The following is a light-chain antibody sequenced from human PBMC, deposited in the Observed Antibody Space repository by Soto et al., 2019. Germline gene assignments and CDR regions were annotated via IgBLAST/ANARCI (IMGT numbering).Light chain of an antibody. CDR2: DVS. Sequence: QSALTQPASVSGSPGQSITISCTGTSSDVGGYNYVSWYQQHPGKAPKLTIYDVSNRPSGVSNRFSGSKSGNTASLTISGLQAEDEADYYCSSYTSSSTLDIGGGTKLTVL. CDR3: SSYTSSSTLD. J-gene: IGLJ2*01. V-gene: IGLV2-14*01. CDR1: SSDVGGYNY.